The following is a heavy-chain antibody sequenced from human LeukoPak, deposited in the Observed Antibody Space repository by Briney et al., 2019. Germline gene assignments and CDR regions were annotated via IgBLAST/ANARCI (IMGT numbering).Heavy chain of an antibody. Sequence: SVKVSCKASGGTFSSYAISWVRQAPGQGLEWMGGIIPIFGTANYAQKFQGRVTITADESTSTAYMELSSLRSEDTAVYYCARDHIEYGSSGPGGYWGQGTLVTVSS. V-gene: IGHV1-69*01. J-gene: IGHJ4*02. CDR3: ARDHIEYGSSGPGGY. CDR2: IIPIFGTA. CDR1: GGTFSSYA. D-gene: IGHD6-6*01.